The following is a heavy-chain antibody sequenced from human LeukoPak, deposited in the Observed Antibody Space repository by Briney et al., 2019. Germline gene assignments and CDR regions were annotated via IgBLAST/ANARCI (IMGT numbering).Heavy chain of an antibody. J-gene: IGHJ4*02. CDR3: ARGGRAMGYGSGSYYLGY. V-gene: IGHV1-8*01. CDR1: GYTFTSYD. CDR2: MNPNSGNT. Sequence: ASVKVSCKASGYTFTSYDINWVRQATGQGLEWMGWMNPNSGNTGYAQKFQGRVTMTRNTSISTAYMELSSLRSEDTAVYYCARGGRAMGYGSGSYYLGYWGQGTLVTVSS. D-gene: IGHD3-10*01.